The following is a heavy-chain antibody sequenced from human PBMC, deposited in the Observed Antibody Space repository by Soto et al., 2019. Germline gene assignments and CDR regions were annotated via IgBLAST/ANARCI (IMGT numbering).Heavy chain of an antibody. J-gene: IGHJ6*03. CDR2: IYSGGST. CDR1: GFTVSSNY. V-gene: IGHV3-66*01. CDR3: ARDQWDYGDDGYIYYMDV. Sequence: GGSLRLSCAASGFTVSSNYMSWVRQAPGKGLEWVSVIYSGGSTYYADSVKGRFTISRDNSKNTLYLQMNSLRAEDTAVYYCARDQWDYGDDGYIYYMDVWGKGTTVTVSS. D-gene: IGHD4-17*01.